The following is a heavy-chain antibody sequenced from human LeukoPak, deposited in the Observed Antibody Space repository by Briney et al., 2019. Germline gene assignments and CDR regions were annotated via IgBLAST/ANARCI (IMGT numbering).Heavy chain of an antibody. V-gene: IGHV4-34*01. CDR2: INHSGST. CDR3: ARSLAVTLDAFDI. Sequence: PSETLSLTCAVYGGSFSGYYWSWIRQPPGKGLEWIGEINHSGSTNYNPSLKSRVTISVDTSKNQFSLKLSSVTAADTAVYYCARSLAVTLDAFDIWGQGTMVTVSS. J-gene: IGHJ3*02. D-gene: IGHD6-19*01. CDR1: GGSFSGYY.